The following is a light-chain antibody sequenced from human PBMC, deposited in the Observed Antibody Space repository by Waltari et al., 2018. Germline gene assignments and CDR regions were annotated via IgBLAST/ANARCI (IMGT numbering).Light chain of an antibody. V-gene: IGLV1-44*01. CDR2: SNN. CDR1: SFNIGSNT. Sequence: QSVLTQPPSASGTPGQRVTISCSGSSFNIGSNTVNWYQQLPGTAPKLLIYSNNQRPSGVPDRFSGSKSGTSASLAISGLQSEDEADYYCAAWDDSLNGWVFGRGTKLTVL. J-gene: IGLJ3*02. CDR3: AAWDDSLNGWV.